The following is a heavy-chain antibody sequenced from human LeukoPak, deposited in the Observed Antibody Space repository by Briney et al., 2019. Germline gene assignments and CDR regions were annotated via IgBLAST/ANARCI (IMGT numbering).Heavy chain of an antibody. V-gene: IGHV3-30*02. CDR2: IRYDGSNK. D-gene: IGHD6-19*01. J-gene: IGHJ4*02. CDR3: AKDATAVAIPDY. CDR1: GFTFSSYG. Sequence: GGSLRPSCAASGFTFSSYGMHWVRQAPGKGLEWVAFIRYDGSNKYYADSVKGRFTISRDNSKNTLYLQMSSLRADDTAIYYCAKDATAVAIPDYWGQGTLVTVSS.